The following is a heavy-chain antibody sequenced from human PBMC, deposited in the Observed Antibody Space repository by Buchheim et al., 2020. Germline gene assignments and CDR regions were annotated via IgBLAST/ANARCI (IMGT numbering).Heavy chain of an antibody. CDR1: GGSISSSSYY. CDR3: ARLEAVAGTEDFDY. Sequence: QLQLQESGPGLVKPSETLSLTCTVSGGSISSSSYYWGWIRQPPGKGLEWIGSIYYSGSTYYNPSLKSRVTIAVDTSKNQFSLKLSSVTAADTAVYYCARLEAVAGTEDFDYWGQGTL. D-gene: IGHD6-19*01. CDR2: IYYSGST. V-gene: IGHV4-39*01. J-gene: IGHJ4*02.